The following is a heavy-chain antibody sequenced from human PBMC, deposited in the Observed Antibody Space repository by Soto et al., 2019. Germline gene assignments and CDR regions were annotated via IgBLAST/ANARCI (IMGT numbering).Heavy chain of an antibody. V-gene: IGHV4-30-2*01. J-gene: IGHJ5*02. CDR3: ARGGRTAMVNSWFDP. Sequence: QLQLQESGSGLVKPSQTLSLTCAVSGGSISSGGYSWSWIRQPPGKGLEWIGYIYHSGSTYYNPSLKGRVTISVDRSKNQFSLKLSSVTAADTAVYYCARGGRTAMVNSWFDPWGQGTLVTVSS. D-gene: IGHD5-18*01. CDR2: IYHSGST. CDR1: GGSISSGGYS.